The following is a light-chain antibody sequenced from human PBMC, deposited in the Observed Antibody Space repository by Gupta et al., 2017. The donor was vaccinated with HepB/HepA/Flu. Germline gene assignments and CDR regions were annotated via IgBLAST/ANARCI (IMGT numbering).Light chain of an antibody. CDR3: SSYSSGSTLL. V-gene: IGLV2-18*02. J-gene: IGLJ2*01. CDR1: SSDVGTYDR. CDR2: EVT. Sequence: QSALTQPPSVSGSPGQSVTISCTGTSSDVGTYDRVSWYQQPPGTAPKLILYEVTYRPSGVPDRVAGSKSGNTASLTISGLQAEDEADYDCSSYSSGSTLLFGGGTKLT.